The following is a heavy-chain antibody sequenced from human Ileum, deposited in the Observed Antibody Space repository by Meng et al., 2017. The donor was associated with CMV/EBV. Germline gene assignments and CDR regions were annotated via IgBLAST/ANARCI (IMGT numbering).Heavy chain of an antibody. V-gene: IGHV4-34*01. CDR3: ARGSSQVWELLHY. J-gene: IGHJ4*02. Sequence: QVQLQQWGAGLLKPSETLSLICAGYGGSFSSYHWTWIRQPPGKGLEWIGEVTRSGSTNYNPSLKSRLIISLDTSTNQFSLKLNSVTAADTAIYYCARGSSQVWELLHYWGQGTLVTVSS. CDR2: VTRSGST. CDR1: GGSFSSYH. D-gene: IGHD1-26*01.